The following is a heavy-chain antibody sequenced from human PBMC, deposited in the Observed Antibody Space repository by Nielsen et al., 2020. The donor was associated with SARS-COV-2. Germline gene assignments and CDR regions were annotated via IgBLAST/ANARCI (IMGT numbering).Heavy chain of an antibody. CDR2: SSWNRGSI. J-gene: IGHJ5*02. Sequence: SLKISCAASGFTFDDYAMHWVRQAPGKGLEWVSGSSWNRGSIGYADSVKGRFTISRDNAKNSLYLQMNSLRAEDTALYYCAKDISGYCSGVSCYGHWFDPWGQGTLVTVSS. D-gene: IGHD2-15*01. CDR1: GFTFDDYA. CDR3: AKDISGYCSGVSCYGHWFDP. V-gene: IGHV3-9*01.